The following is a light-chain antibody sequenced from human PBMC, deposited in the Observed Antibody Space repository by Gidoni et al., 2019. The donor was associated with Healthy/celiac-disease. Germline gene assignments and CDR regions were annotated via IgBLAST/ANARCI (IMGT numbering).Light chain of an antibody. Sequence: VLTQSPGTLSLSPGERATLSCRASQSVSSSYLAWYQQQPGPAPMLLNYGASRRGTAIPDMFSGSSSGTDFTLTISRLAPEDSAVYYCQQYGSSPTFGQGTKVEIK. CDR3: QQYGSSPT. V-gene: IGKV3-20*01. CDR1: QSVSSSY. J-gene: IGKJ1*01. CDR2: GAS.